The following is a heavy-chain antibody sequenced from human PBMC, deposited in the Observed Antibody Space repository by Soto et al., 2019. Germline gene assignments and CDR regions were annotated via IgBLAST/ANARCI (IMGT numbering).Heavy chain of an antibody. CDR1: GYRFTSYW. CDR3: ARTAAAGKYYYGVDV. CDR2: IYPGDSDT. D-gene: IGHD6-13*01. Sequence: GESLKNSCKGSGYRFTSYWIGWVRQMPGKGLEWMGIIYPGDSDTRYSPSFQGQVTISADKSISTAYLQWSSLKASDTAIYYCARTAAAGKYYYGVDVWGQGTTVTVSS. V-gene: IGHV5-51*01. J-gene: IGHJ6*02.